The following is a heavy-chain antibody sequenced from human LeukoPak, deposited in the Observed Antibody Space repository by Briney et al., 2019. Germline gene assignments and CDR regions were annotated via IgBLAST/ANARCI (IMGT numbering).Heavy chain of an antibody. CDR1: GGSISRYY. Sequence: PSETLSLTCTVSGGSISRYYWSWIRQPPGRGLEWIGYIYYSGTTNYNPSLKSRVTISVDTSKNQLSLKLTSVTAADTAAYYCARHLFYYYMDVWGKGTTVTVSS. CDR3: ARHLFYYYMDV. CDR2: IYYSGTT. J-gene: IGHJ6*03. V-gene: IGHV4-59*08.